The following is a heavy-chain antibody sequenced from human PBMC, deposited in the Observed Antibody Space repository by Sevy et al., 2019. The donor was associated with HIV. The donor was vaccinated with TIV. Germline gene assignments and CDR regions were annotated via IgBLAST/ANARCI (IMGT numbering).Heavy chain of an antibody. CDR1: GFTFSDYY. D-gene: IGHD6-19*01. CDR3: AREEEQWRGELANYGMDV. V-gene: IGHV3-11*01. Sequence: GGSLRLSCAASGFTFSDYYMNWIRQAPGKGLEWVSYISSSGSTIYYADSVNGRFTISRDNAKNSLYLQMNSLRAEDTAVYYCAREEEQWRGELANYGMDVWGQGTTVTVSS. J-gene: IGHJ6*02. CDR2: ISSSGSTI.